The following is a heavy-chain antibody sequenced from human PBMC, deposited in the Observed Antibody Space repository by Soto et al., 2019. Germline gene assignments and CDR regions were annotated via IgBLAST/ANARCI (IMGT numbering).Heavy chain of an antibody. J-gene: IGHJ4*02. CDR3: ARGVAFLEY. CDR1: GYTFSSYA. Sequence: ASVRVSCKASGYTFSSYAIHWVRQAPGQGLEWMGWIHAGNGNTKYSQSFQGRVTISRDTSATTAYMELNSLRSEDTAVYYCARGVAFLEYWGQGTLVIVS. CDR2: IHAGNGNT. V-gene: IGHV1-3*01. D-gene: IGHD2-15*01.